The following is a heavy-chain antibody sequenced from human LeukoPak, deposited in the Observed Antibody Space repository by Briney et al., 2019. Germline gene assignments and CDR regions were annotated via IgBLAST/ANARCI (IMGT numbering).Heavy chain of an antibody. Sequence: PGGSLRLSCAASGFTFSSYAMSWVRQAPGKGLEWVSAISGSGGSTYYADSVKGRFTISRDNSKNTLYLQMNSLRAEDTAVYYCAKDIRGSHGSGSWINWFDPWGQGTLVTVSS. D-gene: IGHD3-10*01. V-gene: IGHV3-23*01. CDR3: AKDIRGSHGSGSWINWFDP. CDR1: GFTFSSYA. CDR2: ISGSGGST. J-gene: IGHJ5*02.